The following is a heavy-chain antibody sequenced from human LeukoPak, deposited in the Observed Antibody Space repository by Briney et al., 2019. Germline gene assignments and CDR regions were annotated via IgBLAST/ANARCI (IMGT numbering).Heavy chain of an antibody. J-gene: IGHJ6*02. Sequence: GRSLRLSCAASGFTFSTYAMHWVRQAPGKGLDWVAVISHDGSSKYNADSVKGRFTISRDNSKNTLYLQMNSLRAEDTAVYYCAKYGSSNPANYYYYGMDVWGQGTTVTVSS. CDR2: ISHDGSSK. CDR3: AKYGSSNPANYYYYGMDV. CDR1: GFTFSTYA. V-gene: IGHV3-30*04. D-gene: IGHD6-13*01.